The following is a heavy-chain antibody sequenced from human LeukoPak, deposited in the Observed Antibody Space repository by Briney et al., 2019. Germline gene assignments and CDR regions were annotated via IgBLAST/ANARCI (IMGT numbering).Heavy chain of an antibody. V-gene: IGHV3-21*01. Sequence: GGSLRLSCAASGFTFSSYSMNWVRQAPGKGLEWVSSISSSSSYIYYADSVKGRFTISRDNAKNSLYLQMTSLRAEDTAVYYCARDVSGSYGGNWFDPWGQGTLVTVSS. J-gene: IGHJ5*02. CDR1: GFTFSSYS. D-gene: IGHD1-26*01. CDR3: ARDVSGSYGGNWFDP. CDR2: ISSSSSYI.